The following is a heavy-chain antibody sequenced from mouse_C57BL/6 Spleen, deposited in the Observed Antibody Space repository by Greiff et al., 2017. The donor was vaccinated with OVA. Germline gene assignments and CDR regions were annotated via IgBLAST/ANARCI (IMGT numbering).Heavy chain of an antibody. J-gene: IGHJ3*01. Sequence: QVQLQQSGAELVRPGTSVKVSCKASGYAFTNYLIEWVKQRPGQGLEWIGVINPGSGGTNYNEKFKGKATLTADKSSSTAYRQLSSLTSEDSAVYFGAREGTLLDYDEGAWFAYWGQGTLVTVSA. CDR2: INPGSGGT. D-gene: IGHD2-4*01. CDR3: AREGTLLDYDEGAWFAY. CDR1: GYAFTNYL. V-gene: IGHV1-54*01.